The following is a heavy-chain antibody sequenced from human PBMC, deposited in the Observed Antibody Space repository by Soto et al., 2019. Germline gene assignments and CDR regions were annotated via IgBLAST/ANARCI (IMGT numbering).Heavy chain of an antibody. CDR2: IYYSGST. J-gene: IGHJ5*02. CDR1: GGSISSSSYY. Sequence: SETLSLTCTVSGGSISSSSYYCGWIRQTPGKGLEWIGSIYYSGSTYYNPSLKSRVTISVDTSKNQFSLKLSSVAAADTAVYYCARGRHSYGRPGFWFDPWGQGTLVTVSS. CDR3: ARGRHSYGRPGFWFDP. V-gene: IGHV4-39*07. D-gene: IGHD5-18*01.